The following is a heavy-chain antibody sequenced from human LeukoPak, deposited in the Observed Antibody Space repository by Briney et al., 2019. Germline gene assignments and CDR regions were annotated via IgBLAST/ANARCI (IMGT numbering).Heavy chain of an antibody. CDR2: ISSSSSYI. Sequence: GGSLRLSCAASGFTFSSYSMNWVRQAPGKGLEWVSSISSSSSYIYYADSVKGRFTISRDNAKNSLYLQMNSLRAEDTAVYYCARDHLAYYDFWSGYNWFDPWGQGTLVTVSS. CDR1: GFTFSSYS. V-gene: IGHV3-21*01. CDR3: ARDHLAYYDFWSGYNWFDP. J-gene: IGHJ5*02. D-gene: IGHD3-3*01.